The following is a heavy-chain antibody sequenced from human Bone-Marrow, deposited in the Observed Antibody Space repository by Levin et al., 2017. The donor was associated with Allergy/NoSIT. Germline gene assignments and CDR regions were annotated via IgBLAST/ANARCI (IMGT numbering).Heavy chain of an antibody. J-gene: IGHJ6*03. V-gene: IGHV3-48*03. CDR3: ARDRNRSPGDYYYYMDG. CDR2: ISSSGSTI. D-gene: IGHD1-14*01. Sequence: GGSLRLSCAASGFTFSSYEMNWVRQAPGKGLEWVSYISSSGSTIYYADSVKGRFTISRDNAKNSLYLQMNSLRAEDTAVYYCARDRNRSPGDYYYYMDGWGKGTTVTVSS. CDR1: GFTFSSYE.